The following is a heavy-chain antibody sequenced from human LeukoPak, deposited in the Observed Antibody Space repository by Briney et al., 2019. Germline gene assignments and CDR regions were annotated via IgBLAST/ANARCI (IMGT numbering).Heavy chain of an antibody. CDR2: IYTSGST. D-gene: IGHD6-13*01. V-gene: IGHV4-4*07. J-gene: IGHJ6*02. Sequence: SETLSLTCTVSGGSISSYYWSWIRQPAGTGLEWIGRIYTSGSTNYNPSLKSRGTMSVDTSKNQFSLKLSSVTAADTAVYYCAREGYSSSWYGTNYYYYYGMDVWGQGTTVTVSS. CDR1: GGSISSYY. CDR3: AREGYSSSWYGTNYYYYYGMDV.